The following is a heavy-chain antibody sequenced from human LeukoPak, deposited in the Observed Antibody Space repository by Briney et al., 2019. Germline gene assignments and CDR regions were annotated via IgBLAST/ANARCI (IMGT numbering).Heavy chain of an antibody. J-gene: IGHJ4*02. CDR2: IYYSGST. CDR1: GGSISSGGYY. V-gene: IGHV4-31*03. D-gene: IGHD3-10*01. Sequence: SQTLSLTCTVSGGSISSGGYYWSRIRQHPGKDLEWIGYIYYSGSTYYNPSLKSRVTISVDTSKNQFSLKLSSVTAAHTAVYYCARLFGSEEDIGYYFDYWGQGTLVTVSS. CDR3: ARLFGSEEDIGYYFDY.